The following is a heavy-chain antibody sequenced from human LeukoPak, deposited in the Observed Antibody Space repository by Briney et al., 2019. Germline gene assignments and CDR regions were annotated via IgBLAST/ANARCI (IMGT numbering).Heavy chain of an antibody. J-gene: IGHJ4*02. V-gene: IGHV3-15*01. CDR1: GFTFSNAW. CDR3: TAGIGHSDFDY. D-gene: IGHD6-13*01. Sequence: PGESLKLSCAASGFTFSNAWMSWVRQAPGKGLEWVGRVKSKTNGGTTAYAAPVKGRFTISRDDSKNTYLQMNSLKSEDTAVYYCTAGIGHSDFDYWGQGTLVTVSS. CDR2: VKSKTNGGTT.